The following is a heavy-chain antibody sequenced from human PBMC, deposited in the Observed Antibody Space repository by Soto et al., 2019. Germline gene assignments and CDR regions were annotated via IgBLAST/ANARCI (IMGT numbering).Heavy chain of an antibody. D-gene: IGHD6-13*01. CDR3: AREGPGSSSWYVDS. CDR2: ISSSSSYI. J-gene: IGHJ4*02. Sequence: GGSLRLACAASGFTFSSYSMNWVRQAPGKGLEWVSYISSSSSYINYADSVKCRFTISRDNAKNSLYLQMNRLRAEDTAVYYCAREGPGSSSWYVDSWGQGT. V-gene: IGHV3-21*04. CDR1: GFTFSSYS.